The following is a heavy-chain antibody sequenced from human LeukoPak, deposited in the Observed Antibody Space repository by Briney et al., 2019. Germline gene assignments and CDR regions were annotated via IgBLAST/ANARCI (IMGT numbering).Heavy chain of an antibody. CDR1: GFTFSTYW. J-gene: IGHJ1*01. CDR3: ARDRDEYYYDSSGYYSPYFQH. Sequence: GGSLRLSCSASGFTFSTYWMSWVRQAPGKGLEWVANMRRDGNEIYYLDSVRGRFTTSRDNSKNTLYLQMNSLRAEDTAVYYCARDRDEYYYDSSGYYSPYFQHWGQGTLVTVSS. CDR2: MRRDGNEI. V-gene: IGHV3-7*01. D-gene: IGHD3-22*01.